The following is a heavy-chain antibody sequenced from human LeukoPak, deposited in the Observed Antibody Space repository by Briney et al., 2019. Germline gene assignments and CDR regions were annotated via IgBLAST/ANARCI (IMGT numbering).Heavy chain of an antibody. CDR1: GYTFTSYY. CDR2: INPSGGST. D-gene: IGHD2-15*01. Sequence: GASVKVSCKASGYTFTSYYMHWVRQAPGQGLEWMGIINPSGGSTSYAQKFQGRVTITADKSTSTAYMELSSLRSEDTAVYYCARDQGDCSGGSCYDNTAFDIRGQGTMVTVSS. J-gene: IGHJ3*02. CDR3: ARDQGDCSGGSCYDNTAFDI. V-gene: IGHV1-46*01.